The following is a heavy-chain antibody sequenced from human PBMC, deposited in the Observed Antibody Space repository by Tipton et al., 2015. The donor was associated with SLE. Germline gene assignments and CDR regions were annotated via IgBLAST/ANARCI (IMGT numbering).Heavy chain of an antibody. CDR1: GYPFTSYA. D-gene: IGHD3-3*01. CDR3: ARGARRGYDFWSGYSVAFDI. J-gene: IGHJ3*02. CDR2: INTNSGTP. Sequence: QLVQSGSELKKPGASVKVSCKTSGYPFTSYAMNWVRQAPGQGLEWMGWINTNSGTPSYAQGFTGRFVFSLDTSVNTANLDISSLKAGDTAVYFCARGARRGYDFWSGYSVAFDIGGQGTMVTASS. V-gene: IGHV7-4-1*02.